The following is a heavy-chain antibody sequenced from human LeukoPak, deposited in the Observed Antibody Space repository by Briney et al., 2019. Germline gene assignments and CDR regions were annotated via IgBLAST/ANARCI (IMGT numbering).Heavy chain of an antibody. CDR3: ARSIVVATIDYYYYGMDV. CDR1: GYTFTGYY. V-gene: IGHV1-2*02. Sequence: ASVKVSCKASGYTFTGYYMHWVRQAPGQGLEWMGWINPNSGGTNYAQKFQGRVTMTRDTSISTDYMELSRLRSDDTAVYYCARSIVVATIDYYYYGMDVWGQGTTVTVSS. J-gene: IGHJ6*02. D-gene: IGHD5-12*01. CDR2: INPNSGGT.